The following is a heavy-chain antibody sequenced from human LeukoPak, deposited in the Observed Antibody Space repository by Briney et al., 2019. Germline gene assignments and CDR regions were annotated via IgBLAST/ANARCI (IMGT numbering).Heavy chain of an antibody. CDR2: MNPNSGNT. D-gene: IGHD3-3*01. J-gene: IGHJ4*02. Sequence: ASVKVSCKASGYTFTSYDINWVRQATGQGLEWMGWMNPNSGNTGYAQKFQGRVTMTRNTSISTAYMELSRLRSDDTAVYYCARADYDFWSGYYDYWGQGTLVTVSS. CDR3: ARADYDFWSGYYDY. V-gene: IGHV1-8*01. CDR1: GYTFTSYD.